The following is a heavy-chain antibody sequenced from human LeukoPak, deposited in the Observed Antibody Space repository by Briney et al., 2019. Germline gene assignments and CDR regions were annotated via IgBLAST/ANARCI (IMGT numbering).Heavy chain of an antibody. CDR2: IKEDGSEK. J-gene: IGHJ4*02. CDR1: GFTFSTFW. CDR3: VKGGHLDH. Sequence: GGSLRLSCAASGFTFSTFWMTWVRQAPGKELEWVANIKEDGSEKYYVDSVKGRFTISRDNAKNSLYLQMNSLRAEDTAVYYCVKGGHLDHWGQGTLVTVSS. D-gene: IGHD3-16*01. V-gene: IGHV3-7*01.